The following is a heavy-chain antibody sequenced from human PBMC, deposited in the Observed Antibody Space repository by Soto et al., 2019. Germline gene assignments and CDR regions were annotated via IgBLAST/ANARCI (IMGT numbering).Heavy chain of an antibody. CDR2: IDYVGNT. CDR1: GASISSSGYY. CDR3: VRGGLRYQQSSYYFDG. V-gene: IGHV4-39*01. J-gene: IGHJ4*02. D-gene: IGHD3-16*01. Sequence: QVQLQESGPGLVSPWGTLSLTCTVSGASISSSGYYWGWIRQAPGKGLQWIGSIDYVGNTYYDPSLKSRVAVSVDTSKNQISLQLNSVTAADTAVHYCVRGGLRYQQSSYYFDGWGQGTLFTVSS.